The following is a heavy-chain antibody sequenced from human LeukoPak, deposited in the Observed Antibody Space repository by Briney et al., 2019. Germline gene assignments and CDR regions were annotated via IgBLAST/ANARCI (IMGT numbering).Heavy chain of an antibody. V-gene: IGHV4-34*01. CDR1: SESFSGYY. CDR3: ARRLGGYCSSASCYHMDV. J-gene: IGHJ6*03. CDR2: INHGGST. Sequence: PSETLSLTCAVYSESFSGYYWSWIRQPPGKGLEWIGEINHGGSTNYSPSLKSRVTISVDTSKNQFSLNLSSVTAADTAVYYCARRLGGYCSSASCYHMDVWGKGTTVTVSS. D-gene: IGHD2-2*01.